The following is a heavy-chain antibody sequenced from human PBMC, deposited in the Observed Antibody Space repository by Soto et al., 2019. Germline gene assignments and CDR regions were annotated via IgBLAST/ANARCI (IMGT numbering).Heavy chain of an antibody. V-gene: IGHV1-58*02. CDR1: GFTFTTSA. J-gene: IGHJ4*02. D-gene: IGHD2-2*01. Sequence: ASVKVSCKASGFTFTTSAMQWVRQARGQRLEWIGWIVVCSGHINYAQQFHERVTITRDMSTGTVYMELSSLRSEDTAVYYCAREDPPSLNWGQGTLVTVSS. CDR3: AREDPPSLN. CDR2: IVVCSGHI.